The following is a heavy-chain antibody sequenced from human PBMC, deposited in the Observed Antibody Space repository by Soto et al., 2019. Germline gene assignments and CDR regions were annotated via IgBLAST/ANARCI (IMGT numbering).Heavy chain of an antibody. V-gene: IGHV5-51*01. Sequence: GESLKLSCKGSGYSFASHWVAWVRQMPEKGLEWIGTIYPGDSDTKYSPAFRGQVTISADTSVSTAYLQWRSLEATDSAIYYCARYSGSYWHYLDFWGQGTLVTVSS. CDR2: IYPGDSDT. CDR3: ARYSGSYWHYLDF. CDR1: GYSFASHW. D-gene: IGHD1-26*01. J-gene: IGHJ4*02.